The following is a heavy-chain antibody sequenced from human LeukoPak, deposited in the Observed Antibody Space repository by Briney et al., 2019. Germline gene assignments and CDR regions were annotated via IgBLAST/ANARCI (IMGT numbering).Heavy chain of an antibody. CDR3: ASSSIQLWCFNY. Sequence: GGSLRLSCAASGSTFSSYEMNWVRQAPGKGLEWVSYISSSGSTIYYADSVKGRFTISRDNAKNSLYLQMNSLRAEDTAVYYCASSSIQLWCFNYWGQGTLVTVSS. V-gene: IGHV3-48*03. CDR2: ISSSGSTI. D-gene: IGHD5-18*01. J-gene: IGHJ4*02. CDR1: GSTFSSYE.